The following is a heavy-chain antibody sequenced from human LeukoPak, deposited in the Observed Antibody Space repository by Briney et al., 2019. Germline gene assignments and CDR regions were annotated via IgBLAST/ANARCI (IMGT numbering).Heavy chain of an antibody. D-gene: IGHD1-1*01. Sequence: GGSLRLSCAASGFTFSNAWMHWVRQAPGKGLEWVGRIKGKAHGGTTDYAAPVKGRFTISRDDSKNTLYLQMNSLKTEDTAVYYCWDTNWNGDWDYWGQGTLVTVSS. CDR2: IKGKAHGGTT. CDR3: WDTNWNGDWDY. CDR1: GFTFSNAW. J-gene: IGHJ4*02. V-gene: IGHV3-15*01.